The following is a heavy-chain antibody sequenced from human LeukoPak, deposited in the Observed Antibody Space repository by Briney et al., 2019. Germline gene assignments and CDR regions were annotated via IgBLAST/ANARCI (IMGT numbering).Heavy chain of an antibody. V-gene: IGHV1-69*04. CDR2: IIPVLDIA. CDR1: GGTFTSFG. Sequence: SVKVSCKASGGTFTSFGISWVRQAPGQGLEWMGRIIPVLDIADYPQKFQGRVTITADKSTTTAYMQLINLRSEDTAFYYCARGPIAVANDFDSWGQGTLVTVSS. CDR3: ARGPIAVANDFDS. D-gene: IGHD6-19*01. J-gene: IGHJ4*02.